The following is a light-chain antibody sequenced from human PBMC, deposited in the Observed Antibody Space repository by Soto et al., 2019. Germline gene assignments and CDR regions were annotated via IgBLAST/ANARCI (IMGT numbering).Light chain of an antibody. V-gene: IGKV1-5*01. CDR1: QSVSSW. J-gene: IGKJ1*01. CDR3: QQYASYPRP. Sequence: DIQMTQSPSTLSASVGDRVTITCRASQSVSSWLAWYQQKPGKAPKFLIYDASSLESVVPSRFSGSGSGTEFTLTISSLQPDDVAPYYCQQYASYPRPFGQGTNVDTK. CDR2: DAS.